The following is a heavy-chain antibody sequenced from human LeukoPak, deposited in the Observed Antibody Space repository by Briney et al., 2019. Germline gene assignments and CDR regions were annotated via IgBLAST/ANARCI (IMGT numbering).Heavy chain of an antibody. Sequence: PSETLSLTCTVSGGSISSGDYYWSWIRQPPGKGLEWIGYIYYSGSTYYNPSLKSRVTISVDTSKNQSSLKLSSVTAADTAVYYCARAPYDFWRGYRGRWFDPWGQGTLVTVSS. D-gene: IGHD3-3*01. CDR2: IYYSGST. J-gene: IGHJ5*02. CDR1: GGSISSGDYY. CDR3: ARAPYDFWRGYRGRWFDP. V-gene: IGHV4-30-4*08.